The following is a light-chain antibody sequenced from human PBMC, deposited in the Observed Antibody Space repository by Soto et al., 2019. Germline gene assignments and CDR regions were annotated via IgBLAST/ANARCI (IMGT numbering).Light chain of an antibody. J-gene: IGKJ4*01. Sequence: EIVMTQSPGTLSVSPGERVTLSCRASQSVGIDLAWYQQKPGQAPRLLISGGSTRATGTPARFSGSGSGTEFTLNLNSLQPEDLAVYYCQQYHKWPPLTFGGGTNVEIK. CDR2: GGS. CDR1: QSVGID. V-gene: IGKV3-15*01. CDR3: QQYHKWPPLT.